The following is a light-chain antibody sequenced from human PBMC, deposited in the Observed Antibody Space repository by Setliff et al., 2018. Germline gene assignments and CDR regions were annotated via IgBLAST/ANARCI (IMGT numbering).Light chain of an antibody. V-gene: IGLV2-14*03. CDR3: LSYTSDTTNAV. Sequence: QSALAQPAAVSGSPGQSIAISCTGTSRDVGGYNFVSWYQHHPDKAPKLLIYDVTVRPSGVSDRFSGSKSGNTASLTISGLQAEDEADYYCLSYTSDTTNAVFGGGTKVTVL. CDR2: DVT. J-gene: IGLJ2*01. CDR1: SRDVGGYNF.